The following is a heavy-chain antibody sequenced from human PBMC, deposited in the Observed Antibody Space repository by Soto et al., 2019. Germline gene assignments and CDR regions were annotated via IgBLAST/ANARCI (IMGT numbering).Heavy chain of an antibody. CDR2: INPNSGGT. V-gene: IGHV1-2*04. CDR3: ARVRQDDFWSGYPVFMGYMDV. Sequence: ASVKVSCKASGYTFTGYYMHWVRQAPGQGLEWMGWINPNSGGTNYAQKFQGWVTMTRDTSISTAYMELSRLRSDDTAVYYCARVRQDDFWSGYPVFMGYMDVWGKGTTVTVSS. D-gene: IGHD3-3*01. J-gene: IGHJ6*03. CDR1: GYTFTGYY.